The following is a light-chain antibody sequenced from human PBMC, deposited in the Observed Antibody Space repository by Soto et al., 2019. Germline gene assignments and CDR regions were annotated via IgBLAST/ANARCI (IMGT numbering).Light chain of an antibody. V-gene: IGKV3-20*01. J-gene: IGKJ1*01. CDR2: GAS. CDR3: QQYGSSPPT. Sequence: EIVLTQAPATLSLSPGERATLSCRASQSVNSHLAWYQQKRGQAPRLLIYGASTRATGIPDRFSGSGSGTDFTLTISRLEPEDSAVYYCQQYGSSPPTFGQGTKVDIK. CDR1: QSVNSH.